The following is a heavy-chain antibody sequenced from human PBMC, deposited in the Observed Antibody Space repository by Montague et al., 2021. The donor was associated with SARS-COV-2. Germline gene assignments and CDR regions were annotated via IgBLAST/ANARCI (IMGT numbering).Heavy chain of an antibody. V-gene: IGHV4-39*01. CDR3: ARHVDSYGPYYFDY. J-gene: IGHJ4*02. CDR1: GGSIGSSSYY. Sequence: SETLSLTCTVSGGSIGSSSYYWGWIRQPPGKGLEWIGSIYYSGSTYYNPSLKSRVTISVDTSKNQFSLKLSSVTAADTAVYYCARHVDSYGPYYFDYWGQGTLVTVSS. D-gene: IGHD5-18*01. CDR2: IYYSGST.